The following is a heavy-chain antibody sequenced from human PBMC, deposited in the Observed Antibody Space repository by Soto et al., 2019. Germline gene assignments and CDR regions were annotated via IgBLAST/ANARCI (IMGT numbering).Heavy chain of an antibody. Sequence: QITLKESGPTLVRPTQTLPLTCTFSGFSLSTTGVGVGWIRQPPGKALEWLALSYWEDDKRYSPSLKSRLTITKNTSKNEVILKMTNMDLVYTATYVCAHRLRDSGLGREWANYCDPGGQGTLVTVTS. CDR3: AHRLRDSGLGREWANYCDP. CDR1: GFSLSTTGVG. J-gene: IGHJ5*02. D-gene: IGHD3-16*01. V-gene: IGHV2-5*02. CDR2: SYWEDDK.